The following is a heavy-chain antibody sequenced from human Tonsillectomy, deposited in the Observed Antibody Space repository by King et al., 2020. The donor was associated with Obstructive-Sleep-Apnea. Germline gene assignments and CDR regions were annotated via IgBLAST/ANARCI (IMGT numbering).Heavy chain of an antibody. V-gene: IGHV5-10-1*03. CDR1: GYSFTNYW. D-gene: IGHD6-19*01. CDR2: IDPTASYT. Sequence: QLVQSGAEVKKPGESLRISCKGSGYSFTNYWINWVRQMPGKVLEWMGSIDPTASYTNFSPSFQGHVTISADRSISTVYLQWSSLKASDSAMYYCARQDTYSSGQYYFDYWGQGTLVTVSS. J-gene: IGHJ4*02. CDR3: ARQDTYSSGQYYFDY.